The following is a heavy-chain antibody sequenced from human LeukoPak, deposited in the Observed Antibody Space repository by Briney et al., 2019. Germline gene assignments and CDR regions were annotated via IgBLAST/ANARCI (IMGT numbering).Heavy chain of an antibody. CDR2: IIPIFGTA. CDR1: GGTFSSYA. V-gene: IGHV1-69*05. CDR3: ASTGDYDYSNDY. D-gene: IGHD4-11*01. J-gene: IGHJ4*02. Sequence: SVKVSCKASGGTFSSYAISWVRQAPGQGLEWMGGIIPIFGTANYAQKFQGRVTITTDESTSTAYMELSSLRSEDTAVYYCASTGDYDYSNDYWGQGTLVTVSS.